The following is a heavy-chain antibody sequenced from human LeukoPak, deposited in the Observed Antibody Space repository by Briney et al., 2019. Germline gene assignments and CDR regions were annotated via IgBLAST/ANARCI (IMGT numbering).Heavy chain of an antibody. CDR1: GYSISSGYY. CDR2: IYHNGNT. V-gene: IGHV4-38-2*01. Sequence: SETLSLTCAVSGYSISSGYYWGWIRQPPRKGLEWIGSIYHNGNTYYNPSLKSRVTISVDTSKNEFSLKLSSVTAADTAVYYCARATPYFDYWGQGTLVTVSS. J-gene: IGHJ4*02. CDR3: ARATPYFDY.